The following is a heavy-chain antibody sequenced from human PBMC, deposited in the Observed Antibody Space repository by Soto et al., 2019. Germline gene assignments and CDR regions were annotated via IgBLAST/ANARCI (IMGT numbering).Heavy chain of an antibody. D-gene: IGHD3-3*01. CDR2: IIPIFGTA. CDR1: GGTFSSYA. J-gene: IGHJ6*02. V-gene: IGHV1-69*13. Sequence: GASVKVSCKASGGTFSSYAISWVRQAPGQGLEWMGGIIPIFGTANYAQKFQGRVTITADESTSTAYMELSSLRSEDTAVYYCARDKDFWSGYRGYYYYGMDVWGQGTTVTVSS. CDR3: ARDKDFWSGYRGYYYYGMDV.